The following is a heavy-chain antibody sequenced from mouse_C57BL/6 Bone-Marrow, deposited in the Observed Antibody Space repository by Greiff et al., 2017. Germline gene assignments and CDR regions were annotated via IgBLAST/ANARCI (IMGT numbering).Heavy chain of an antibody. Sequence: VQLQQPGAELVKPGASVKLSCKASGYTFTSFWMHWVKQRPGRGLEWIGRIDPNSGGTKYNEKFKSKARLTLDKPSSTAYMQLSSLTSEDSSVYYCARGDYYGSSPGMDYWGQGTSVTVSS. CDR1: GYTFTSFW. CDR3: ARGDYYGSSPGMDY. V-gene: IGHV1-72*01. J-gene: IGHJ4*01. CDR2: IDPNSGGT. D-gene: IGHD1-1*01.